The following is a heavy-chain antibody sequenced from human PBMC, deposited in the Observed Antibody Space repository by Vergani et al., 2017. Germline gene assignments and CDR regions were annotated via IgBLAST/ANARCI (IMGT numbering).Heavy chain of an antibody. D-gene: IGHD6-13*01. CDR1: GGSISSGSYY. V-gene: IGHV4-61*02. CDR3: VRDPLYSTTWPFLLLDMDV. CDR2: FYTGGGT. J-gene: IGHJ6*02. Sequence: QVQLQESGPGLVRRSQTLSLTCTVSGGSISSGSYYWSWFRQPAGKGLEWIGRFYTGGGTSYNPSLKSRVTISVDTSKNQFSLQLSSVTAADTAVYYCVRDPLYSTTWPFLLLDMDVWGQGTTVTVSS.